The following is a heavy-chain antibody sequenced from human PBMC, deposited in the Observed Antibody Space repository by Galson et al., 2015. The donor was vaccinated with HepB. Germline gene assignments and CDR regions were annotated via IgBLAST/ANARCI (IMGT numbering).Heavy chain of an antibody. CDR3: ARHPRFGELTGYYYGMDV. Sequence: QSGAEVKKPGESLRISCKGSGYSFTSYWMSWVRQMPGKGLEWMGIIDPSDSYIKYSPSFQGQVIISVDKSISTAYLQWSSLKASDSAMYYCARHPRFGELTGYYYGMDVWGQGTTVTVSS. D-gene: IGHD3-10*01. J-gene: IGHJ6*02. CDR1: GYSFTSYW. V-gene: IGHV5-10-1*04. CDR2: IDPSDSYI.